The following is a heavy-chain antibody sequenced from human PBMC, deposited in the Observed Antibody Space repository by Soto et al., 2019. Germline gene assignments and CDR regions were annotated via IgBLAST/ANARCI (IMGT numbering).Heavy chain of an antibody. J-gene: IGHJ4*02. CDR2: VSHDGRNT. Sequence: GVPLRLSSAASGLTFSVYAIQLVRQAPGKGLEWVAVVSHDGRNTHYADAVKGRFTISRDSSKNTVSLEMTSLRAEDTAVYYCAKGGRQWLVTSDFNYWGQGALVTVSS. CDR1: GLTFSVYA. V-gene: IGHV3-30*18. CDR3: AKGGRQWLVTSDFNY. D-gene: IGHD6-19*01.